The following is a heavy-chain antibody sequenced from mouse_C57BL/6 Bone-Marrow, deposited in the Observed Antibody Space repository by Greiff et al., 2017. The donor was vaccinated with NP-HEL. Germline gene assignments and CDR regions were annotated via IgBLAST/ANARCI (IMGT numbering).Heavy chain of an antibody. CDR2: ISYDGSN. CDR1: GYSITSGYY. V-gene: IGHV3-6*01. CDR3: ARAPFYYYGSSYWYFDV. J-gene: IGHJ1*03. D-gene: IGHD1-1*01. Sequence: ESGPGLVKPSQSLSLTCSVTGYSITSGYYWNWIRQFPGNKLEWMGYISYDGSNNYNPSLKNRISITRDTSKNQFFLKLNSVTTEDTATYYCARAPFYYYGSSYWYFDVWGTGTTVTVSS.